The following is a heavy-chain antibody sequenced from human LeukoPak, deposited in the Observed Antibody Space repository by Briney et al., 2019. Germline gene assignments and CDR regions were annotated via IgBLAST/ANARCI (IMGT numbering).Heavy chain of an antibody. D-gene: IGHD3-9*01. CDR3: ARDGYDILTGYSHFDY. V-gene: IGHV3-7*01. Sequence: SXVRQXXGXXXEWVANIKQDGSVKYYVDSVKGRFTISRDNGKNSLYLQVNSLRAEDTAVYYCARDGYDILTGYSHFDYWGQGTLVTVSS. CDR2: IKQDGSVK. J-gene: IGHJ4*02.